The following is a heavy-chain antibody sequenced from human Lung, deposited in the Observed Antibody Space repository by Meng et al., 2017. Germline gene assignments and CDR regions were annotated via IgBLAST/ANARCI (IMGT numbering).Heavy chain of an antibody. Sequence: QVHLRDAGPVLVQPYHPLSLTCAVAGGSISSSNSYWSWSRQPPGKGLEWSGQIYNSGSTYSNPSLKSLITISVDTSKNQFSLKLSSVTAADTAVYYCARGQKGYFDLWGRGTLVTVSS. V-gene: IGHV4-30-4*01. CDR3: ARGQKGYFDL. CDR1: GGSISSSNSY. J-gene: IGHJ2*01. CDR2: IYNSGST.